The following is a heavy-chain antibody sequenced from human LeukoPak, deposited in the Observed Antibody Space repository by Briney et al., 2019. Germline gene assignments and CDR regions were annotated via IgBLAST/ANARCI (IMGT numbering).Heavy chain of an antibody. CDR2: ISAYNGNT. J-gene: IGHJ4*02. CDR3: ARDSVVASYCSSTSCSRSDY. CDR1: RYTFTSYG. Sequence: ASVKVSCKASRYTFTSYGISWVRQAPGQGREWMGWISAYNGNTNYAQKLQGRVTMTTDTSTSTAYMELRSLRSDDTAVYYCARDSVVASYCSSTSCSRSDYWGQGTLVTVSS. V-gene: IGHV1-18*01. D-gene: IGHD2-2*01.